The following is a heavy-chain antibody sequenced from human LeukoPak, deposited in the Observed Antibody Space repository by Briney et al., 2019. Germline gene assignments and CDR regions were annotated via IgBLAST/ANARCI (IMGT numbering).Heavy chain of an antibody. CDR3: ATDPVDTAMVSLDSADFDY. Sequence: GGSLRLSCAASGFTFSSYAMHWVRQAPGKGLEWVAVISYDGSNKYYADSVKGRFTISRDNSKNTLYLQMNSLRAEDTAVYYCATDPVDTAMVSLDSADFDYWGQGTLVTVSS. D-gene: IGHD5-18*01. V-gene: IGHV3-30-3*01. CDR1: GFTFSSYA. J-gene: IGHJ4*02. CDR2: ISYDGSNK.